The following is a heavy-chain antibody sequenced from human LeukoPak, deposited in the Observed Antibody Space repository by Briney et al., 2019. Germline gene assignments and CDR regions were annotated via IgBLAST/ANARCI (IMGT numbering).Heavy chain of an antibody. J-gene: IGHJ5*02. CDR1: GFTFSSYA. CDR3: AKTSSVCSSTSCYTGWFDP. Sequence: GGSLRLSCAASGFTFSSYAMHWVRQAPGKGLEWVAAISYDGSNKYYADSVKGRFTISRDNSKNTLYLQMNSLRAEDTAVYYCAKTSSVCSSTSCYTGWFDPWGQGTLVTVSS. V-gene: IGHV3-30-3*02. CDR2: ISYDGSNK. D-gene: IGHD2-2*02.